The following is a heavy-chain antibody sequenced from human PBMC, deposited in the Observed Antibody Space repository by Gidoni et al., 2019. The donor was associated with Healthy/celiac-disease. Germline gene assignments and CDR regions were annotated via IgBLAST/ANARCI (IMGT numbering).Heavy chain of an antibody. J-gene: IGHJ6*03. Sequence: QVQLVQSGAEVKKPGASVKVSCKASGYTFTSYGISWVRQAPGQGLEWMGWISAYNGNTNYAQKLQGRVTMTTDTSTSTAYMELRSLRSDDTAVYYCAREQQLEYNYYYYYYMDVWGEGTTVTVSS. V-gene: IGHV1-18*01. D-gene: IGHD6-13*01. CDR2: ISAYNGNT. CDR3: AREQQLEYNYYYYYYMDV. CDR1: GYTFTSYG.